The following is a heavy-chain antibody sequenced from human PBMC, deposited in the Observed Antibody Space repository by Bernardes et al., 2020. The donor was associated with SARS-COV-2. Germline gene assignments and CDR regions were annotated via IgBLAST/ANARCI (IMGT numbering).Heavy chain of an antibody. J-gene: IGHJ5*02. Sequence: SETLSLTCTVSGGSISSGGYYWSWIRQHPGKGLEWIGYIYYSGSTYYNPSLKSRVTISVDTSKNQFSLKLSSVTAADTAVYYCAREDRYDFWSGYYLGGWFDPWGQGTLVTVSS. V-gene: IGHV4-31*03. D-gene: IGHD3-3*01. CDR3: AREDRYDFWSGYYLGGWFDP. CDR1: GGSISSGGYY. CDR2: IYYSGST.